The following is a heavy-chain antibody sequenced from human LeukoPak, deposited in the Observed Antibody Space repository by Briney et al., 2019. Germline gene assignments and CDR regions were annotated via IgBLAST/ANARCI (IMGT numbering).Heavy chain of an antibody. Sequence: ASVKVSCKASGYTFTSYDINWVRQATGQGLEWMGWMNPNSGNTGYAQKFQGRVTITRNTSISTAYMELSSLRSEDTAVYYCARGERDDYSNNFDYWGQGTLVTVSS. CDR1: GYTFTSYD. D-gene: IGHD4-11*01. V-gene: IGHV1-8*03. CDR3: ARGERDDYSNNFDY. CDR2: MNPNSGNT. J-gene: IGHJ4*02.